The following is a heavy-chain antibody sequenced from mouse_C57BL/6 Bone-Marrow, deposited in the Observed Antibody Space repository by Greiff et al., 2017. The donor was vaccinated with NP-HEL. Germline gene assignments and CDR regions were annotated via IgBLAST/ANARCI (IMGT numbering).Heavy chain of an antibody. J-gene: IGHJ3*01. CDR1: GYSITSGYD. Sequence: EVKLQESGPGMVKPSQSLSLTCTVTGYSITSGYDWHWIRHFPGNKLEWMGYISYSGSTNYNPSLKSRISITHDTSKNHFFLKLNSVTTEDTATYYCARGDLIYYGNYWFAYWGQGTLVTVSA. CDR3: ARGDLIYYGNYWFAY. D-gene: IGHD2-1*01. CDR2: ISYSGST. V-gene: IGHV3-1*01.